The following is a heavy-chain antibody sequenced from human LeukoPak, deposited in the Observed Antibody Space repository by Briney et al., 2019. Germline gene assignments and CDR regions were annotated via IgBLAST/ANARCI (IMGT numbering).Heavy chain of an antibody. CDR2: IYYSGST. D-gene: IGHD2-21*02. J-gene: IGHJ3*02. CDR3: ARDRRCGGDCSDAFDI. Sequence: PSETLSLTCTVSGGSISSGGYYWSWIRQHPGKGLEWIGYIYYSGSTYYNPSLKSRVTISVDTSKNQFSLKLSSVTAADTAVYYCARDRRCGGDCSDAFDIWGQGTMVTVSS. V-gene: IGHV4-31*03. CDR1: GGSISSGGYY.